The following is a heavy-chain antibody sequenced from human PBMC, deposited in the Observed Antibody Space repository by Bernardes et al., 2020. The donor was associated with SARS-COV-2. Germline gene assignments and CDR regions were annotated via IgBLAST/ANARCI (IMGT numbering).Heavy chain of an antibody. CDR2: IYWDDDK. V-gene: IGHV2-5*02. CDR1: GFSLSTSGVG. D-gene: IGHD3-16*01. Sequence: TRTLTCTFSGFSLSTSGVGVGWIRQPPGKALEWLALIYWDDDKRYSPSLKSRLTITKDTSKNQVVLTMTNMDPVDTATYYCAHRRHDYVWDLKTGYFDYWGQGTLVTVSS. J-gene: IGHJ4*02. CDR3: AHRRHDYVWDLKTGYFDY.